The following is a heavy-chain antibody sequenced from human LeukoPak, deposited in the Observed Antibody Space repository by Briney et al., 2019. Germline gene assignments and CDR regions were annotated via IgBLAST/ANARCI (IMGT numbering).Heavy chain of an antibody. J-gene: IGHJ6*02. V-gene: IGHV4-31*03. Sequence: SQTLPLTCTVSGGSISSGGYYWSWIRQHPGKGLEWIGYIYYSGSTYYNPSLKSRVTISVDTSKNQFSLKLSSVTAADTAVYYCAKEGRSGGYPTGGMDVWAKGPRSPSP. CDR1: GGSISSGGYY. CDR2: IYYSGST. D-gene: IGHD6-19*01. CDR3: AKEGRSGGYPTGGMDV.